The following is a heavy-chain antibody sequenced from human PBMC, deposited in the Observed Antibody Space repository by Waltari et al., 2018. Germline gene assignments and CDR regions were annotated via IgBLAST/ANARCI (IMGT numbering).Heavy chain of an antibody. CDR2: IIPIFGTA. Sequence: VQLVQSGAAVTKPGSSLRVSCRVPRGTFRSSASTWVRQAPGQGLEWMGGIIPIFGTANYAQKFQGRVTMTRNTSISTAYMELSSLRAEDTAVYYCARRVETGGDYWGQGTLVTVSS. J-gene: IGHJ4*02. CDR3: ARRVETGGDY. CDR1: RGTFRSSA. V-gene: IGHV1-69*06. D-gene: IGHD2-15*01.